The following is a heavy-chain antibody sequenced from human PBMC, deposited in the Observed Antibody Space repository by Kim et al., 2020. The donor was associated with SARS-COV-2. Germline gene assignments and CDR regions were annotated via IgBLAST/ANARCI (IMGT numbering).Heavy chain of an antibody. Sequence: GGSLRLSCAASGFTFSDYYMSWIRQAPGKGLEWVSYISSSSYTNYADSVKGRFTISRDNAKNSLYLQMNSLRAEDTAVYYCAGDGKWGEYYFDYWGQGTLVTVSS. CDR1: GFTFSDYY. V-gene: IGHV3-11*06. CDR2: ISSSSYT. D-gene: IGHD3-16*01. CDR3: AGDGKWGEYYFDY. J-gene: IGHJ4*02.